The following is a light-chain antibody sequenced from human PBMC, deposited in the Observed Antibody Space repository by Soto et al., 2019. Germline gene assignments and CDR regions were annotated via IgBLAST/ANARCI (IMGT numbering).Light chain of an antibody. Sequence: EIVITQSPATRSVSPGERATLSCRASQSVDINLAWYQQKPGQAPRLLIFGASTRATGIPARFSGSGSGTDFTLTISSLQSEDFGVYFCQQYDNWPLTFGGGTKVDIK. CDR1: QSVDIN. J-gene: IGKJ4*01. V-gene: IGKV3D-15*01. CDR2: GAS. CDR3: QQYDNWPLT.